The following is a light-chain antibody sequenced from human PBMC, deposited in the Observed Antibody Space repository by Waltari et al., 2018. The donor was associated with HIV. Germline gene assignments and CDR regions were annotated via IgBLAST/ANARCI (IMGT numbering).Light chain of an antibody. CDR1: NLGSKR. J-gene: IGLJ3*02. Sequence: SYVLPQPPSVSVATGQTARITCGGNNLGSKRADCHKQKPGQAPVLVVYDDSDRPSGIPERFSGSNSGNTASLTISRVEAGDEADYYCQVWDSSSDHPWVFGGGTKLTVL. V-gene: IGLV3-21*02. CDR3: QVWDSSSDHPWV. CDR2: DDS.